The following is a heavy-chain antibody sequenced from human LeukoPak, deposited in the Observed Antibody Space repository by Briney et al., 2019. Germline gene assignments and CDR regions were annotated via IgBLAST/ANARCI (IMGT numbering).Heavy chain of an antibody. V-gene: IGHV4-39*02. CDR1: GGSISSSAYY. D-gene: IGHD3-10*01. CDR2: IYYSGST. Sequence: SSETLSLTCTVSGGSISSSAYYWGWIRQPPGKGLEWIGNIYYSGSTYYNPSLKSRVTISLDTSKNQFSLKLSSVTAADTAVYYCARDRASPLWDYWGQGTLVAVSS. J-gene: IGHJ4*02. CDR3: ARDRASPLWDY.